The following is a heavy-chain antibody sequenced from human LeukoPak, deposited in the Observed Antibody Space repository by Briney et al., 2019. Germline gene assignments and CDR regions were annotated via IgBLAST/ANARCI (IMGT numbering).Heavy chain of an antibody. Sequence: ASVKVSFKASVYTFTRYDINWVRQATGQGLEWMGWMNPNSGNTGYAQKFQGRVTMTRNTSISTAYMELSSLRSEDTAVYYCASSGGDMTAFDYWGQGTLVTVSS. CDR1: VYTFTRYD. CDR2: MNPNSGNT. V-gene: IGHV1-8*01. J-gene: IGHJ4*02. CDR3: ASSGGDMTAFDY. D-gene: IGHD3-16*01.